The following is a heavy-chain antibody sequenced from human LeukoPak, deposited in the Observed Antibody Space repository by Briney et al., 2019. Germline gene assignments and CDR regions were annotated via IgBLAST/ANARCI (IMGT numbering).Heavy chain of an antibody. V-gene: IGHV1-2*02. D-gene: IGHD6-6*01. CDR2: INPNSGGT. CDR3: ARDSESIAARPPDY. Sequence: GASVKVSCKASGYTFTGYYMHWVRQAPGQGPEWMGWINPNSGGTNYAQKFQGRVTMTRDTSISTAYMELSRLRSDDTAVYYCARDSESIAARPPDYWGQGTLVTVSS. CDR1: GYTFTGYY. J-gene: IGHJ4*02.